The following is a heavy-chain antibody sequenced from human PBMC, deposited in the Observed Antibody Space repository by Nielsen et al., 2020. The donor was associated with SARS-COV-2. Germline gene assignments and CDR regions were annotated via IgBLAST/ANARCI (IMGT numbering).Heavy chain of an antibody. V-gene: IGHV3-7*01. Sequence: GGSLRLSCAASGFTFSSYWMNWVRQAPGKGLEWVANIKQDGSEKYYADSVKGRFTISRDNSKNTLYLQMNSLRVEDTAVYYCAKFRYYDSSGYFDHDAFDIWGQGTMVTVSS. CDR3: AKFRYYDSSGYFDHDAFDI. D-gene: IGHD3-22*01. CDR1: GFTFSSYW. CDR2: IKQDGSEK. J-gene: IGHJ3*02.